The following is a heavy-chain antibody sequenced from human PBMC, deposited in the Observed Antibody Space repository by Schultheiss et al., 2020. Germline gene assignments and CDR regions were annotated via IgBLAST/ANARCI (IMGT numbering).Heavy chain of an antibody. J-gene: IGHJ4*02. Sequence: GGSLRLSCTASGFTFGDYAMSWVRQAPGKGLEWVSSISSSSSYIYYADSVKGRFTISRDNAKNSLYLQMNSLRAEDTAVYYCATLYSGYDSFDYWGQGTLVTVSS. V-gene: IGHV3-21*01. CDR1: GFTFGDYA. CDR2: ISSSSSYI. CDR3: ATLYSGYDSFDY. D-gene: IGHD5-12*01.